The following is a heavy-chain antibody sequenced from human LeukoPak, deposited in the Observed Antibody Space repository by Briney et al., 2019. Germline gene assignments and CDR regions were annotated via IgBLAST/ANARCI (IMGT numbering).Heavy chain of an antibody. Sequence: GGSLRLSCAASGFIFSTYWMYWVRQAPGKGLVWVSRINSDGSRTTYADSVKGRFTISRDNAKNTLYLQMNSLRAEDTAVYYCARVGSGWCYDYWGQRTLVTVSS. J-gene: IGHJ4*02. V-gene: IGHV3-74*01. CDR2: INSDGSRT. D-gene: IGHD6-19*01. CDR3: ARVGSGWCYDY. CDR1: GFIFSTYW.